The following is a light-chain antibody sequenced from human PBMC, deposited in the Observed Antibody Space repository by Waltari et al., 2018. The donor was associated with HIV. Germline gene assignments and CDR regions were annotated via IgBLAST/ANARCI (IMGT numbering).Light chain of an antibody. CDR1: QIIGNAY. CDR3: QHCGDASNT. V-gene: IGKV3-20*01. CDR2: GAS. Sequence: EIVLTQSPGTLSLSPGERATLSCRASQIIGNAYLAWYQQKPGQAPRLLISGASSRANGVPDRFSGSGSETDFTLTISRLEPEDFAVYYCQHCGDASNTFGQGTKL. J-gene: IGKJ2*01.